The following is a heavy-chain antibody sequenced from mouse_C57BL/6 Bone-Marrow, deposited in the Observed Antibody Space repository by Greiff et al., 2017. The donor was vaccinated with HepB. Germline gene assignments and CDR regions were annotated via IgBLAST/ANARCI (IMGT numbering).Heavy chain of an antibody. V-gene: IGHV1-81*01. CDR3: ASGTIVTHYYAMDY. CDR2: IYPRSGNT. Sequence: QVQLQQSGAELARPGASVKLSCKASGYTFTSYGISWVKQRTGQGLEWIGEIYPRSGNTYYNEKFKGKAKLTADKSSSTAYMELRSLTSEDSAVYFCASGTIVTHYYAMDYWGQGTSVTVSS. CDR1: GYTFTSYG. J-gene: IGHJ4*01. D-gene: IGHD2-5*01.